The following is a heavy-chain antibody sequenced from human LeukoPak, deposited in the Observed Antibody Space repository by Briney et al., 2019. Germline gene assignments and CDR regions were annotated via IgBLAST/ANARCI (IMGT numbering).Heavy chain of an antibody. CDR1: GFTFSNYE. D-gene: IGHD6-13*01. J-gene: IGHJ4*02. CDR2: ISDHGKSR. Sequence: PGRSLRLSCVASGFTFSNYEMNWVRQTPGTGLEWVSYISDHGKSRNYVDSVKGRFTISRDNAKNSLYLQMNNLRVEDTAIYFCARARIAAPLLDYWGQGALVTVSS. V-gene: IGHV3-48*03. CDR3: ARARIAAPLLDY.